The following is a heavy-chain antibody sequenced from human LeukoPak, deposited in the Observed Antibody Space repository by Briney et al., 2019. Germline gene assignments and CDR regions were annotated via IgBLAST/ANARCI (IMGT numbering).Heavy chain of an antibody. D-gene: IGHD5-12*01. CDR1: GYTFTGHY. Sequence: ASVKVSCKASGYTFTGHYIQWVRQAPGQGLEWMGWISPHNGGTNYAQKFQGRVTMTRDTSITTVYMELTWLRFDDTAVYYCTRGGDGYINNWFDPWGQGTLVTVSS. CDR3: TRGGDGYINNWFDP. CDR2: ISPHNGGT. J-gene: IGHJ5*02. V-gene: IGHV1-2*02.